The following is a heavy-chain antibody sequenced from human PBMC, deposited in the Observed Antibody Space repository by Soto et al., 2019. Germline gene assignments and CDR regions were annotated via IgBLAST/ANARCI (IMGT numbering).Heavy chain of an antibody. D-gene: IGHD5-12*01. V-gene: IGHV3-23*01. CDR1: GFTFSSYA. J-gene: IGHJ6*02. Sequence: GGSLRLSCAASGFTFSSYAMSWVRQAHGKGLEWVSAISGRGGSTGYAESVKGRVAIAKDNSKNTLYLQMNSLRAEDTAVYYCAKGGYLNKYYYYGMDVWGQGTTVTVSS. CDR2: ISGRGGST. CDR3: AKGGYLNKYYYYGMDV.